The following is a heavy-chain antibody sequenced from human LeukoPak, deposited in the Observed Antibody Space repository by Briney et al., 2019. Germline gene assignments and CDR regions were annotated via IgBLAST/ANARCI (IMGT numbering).Heavy chain of an antibody. CDR2: MNPSSGST. CDR1: GYMFTSYD. CDR3: ARDRVGVGGNGWEN. D-gene: IGHD6-19*01. V-gene: IGHV1-8*01. J-gene: IGHJ4*02. Sequence: ASVKVSCKASGYMFTSYDINWVRQTTGQGLEWMGWMNPSSGSTGYVRKFQGRVTMTRNTSIGTAYMELSGLTSDDTGVCYCARDRVGVGGNGWENWGQGTLVTVSS.